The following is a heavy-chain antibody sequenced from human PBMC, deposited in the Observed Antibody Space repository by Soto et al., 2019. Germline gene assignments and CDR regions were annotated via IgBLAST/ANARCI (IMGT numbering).Heavy chain of an antibody. CDR1: GGSSSGYY. CDR3: ARETDPYYGSGSYYY. CDR2: VNHSRSP. V-gene: IGHV4-34*01. J-gene: IGHJ4*02. D-gene: IGHD3-10*01. Sequence: QVHLQQWGAGLLKPSETLSLSCAIFGGSSSGYYWSWIRQPPGKGLEWIGEVNHSRSPNYNPSLKSRATISLETSKNHFSLKLSSVTAADTGVYYCARETDPYYGSGSYYYWGQGTLVTVSS.